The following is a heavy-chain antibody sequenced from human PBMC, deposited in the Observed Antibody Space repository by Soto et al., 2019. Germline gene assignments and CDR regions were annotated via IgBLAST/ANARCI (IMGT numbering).Heavy chain of an antibody. V-gene: IGHV5-10-1*01. CDR1: GYSFTSYW. J-gene: IGHJ6*02. Sequence: PGESLKISCKGSGYSFTSYWISWVRQMPGKGLEWMGRIDPSDSYTNYSPSFQGHVTISADKSISTAYLQWSSLKASDTAMYYCAKTSDYGGNSHYYYSCMDIWGQETTVAVSS. CDR3: AKTSDYGGNSHYYYSCMDI. D-gene: IGHD4-17*01. CDR2: IDPSDSYT.